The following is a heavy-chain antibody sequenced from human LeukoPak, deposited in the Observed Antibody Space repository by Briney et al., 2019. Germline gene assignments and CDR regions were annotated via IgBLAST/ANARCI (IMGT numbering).Heavy chain of an antibody. J-gene: IGHJ6*02. D-gene: IGHD6-13*01. CDR2: MSPNSGNT. Sequence: VASVKVSCKASGYTFTSYDINWVRQATGQGLEWMGWMSPNSGNTGYAQKFQGRVTMTRNTSISTAYMELSSLRSEDTAVYYCARGSSWYNYYYGMDVWGQGTTVTVSS. V-gene: IGHV1-8*01. CDR3: ARGSSWYNYYYGMDV. CDR1: GYTFTSYD.